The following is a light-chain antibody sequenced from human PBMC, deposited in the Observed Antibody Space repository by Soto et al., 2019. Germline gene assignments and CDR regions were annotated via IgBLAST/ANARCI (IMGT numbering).Light chain of an antibody. CDR3: QQYGSSSFT. J-gene: IGKJ3*01. Sequence: SYLAWYQQKPGQAPRLLIYGASSRATGIPDRFSGSGSGTDFTLTISRLEPEDFAVYYCQQYGSSSFTFGPGTKVDIK. V-gene: IGKV3-20*01. CDR1: SY. CDR2: GAS.